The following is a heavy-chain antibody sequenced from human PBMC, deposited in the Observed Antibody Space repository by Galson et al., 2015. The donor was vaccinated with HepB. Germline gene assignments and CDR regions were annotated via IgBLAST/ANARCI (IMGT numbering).Heavy chain of an antibody. Sequence: TLSLTCTVSGDSINSGGYYWTWIRQHPGKGLEWIGYIYYTGSTYYNPSLKSRITMSVDTSKNQFSLRLRSVTAADTAVYYCAKEYRAGEFDIWGRGTMVTVSS. J-gene: IGHJ3*02. CDR3: AKEYRAGEFDI. V-gene: IGHV4-31*03. D-gene: IGHD3-16*02. CDR1: GDSINSGGYY. CDR2: IYYTGST.